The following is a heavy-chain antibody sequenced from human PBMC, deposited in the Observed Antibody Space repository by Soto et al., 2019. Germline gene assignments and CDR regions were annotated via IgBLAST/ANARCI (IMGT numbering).Heavy chain of an antibody. D-gene: IGHD2-2*01. CDR3: ARGPPYCTSTSCCPINYNWFDP. Sequence: GGSLRLSCAASGFTVSSNYMSWVRQAPGKGLEWVSVIYSGGSTYYADSVKGRFTISRDNSKNTLYLHMNSLRAEDTAVYYCARGPPYCTSTSCCPINYNWFDPWGQGTLVTVSS. CDR1: GFTVSSNY. V-gene: IGHV3-53*01. CDR2: IYSGGST. J-gene: IGHJ5*01.